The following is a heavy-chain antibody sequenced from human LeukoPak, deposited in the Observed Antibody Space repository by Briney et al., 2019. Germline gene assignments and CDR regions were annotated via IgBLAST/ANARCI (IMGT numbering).Heavy chain of an antibody. CDR3: ARESYDILTGYYPHY. Sequence: GGSLRLSCAASGFTVSGNYMSWVRQAPGKGLEWVSVIYSGGSTYYADSVKGRFTVSRDNAKNSLYLQMNSLRAEDTAVYYCARESYDILTGYYPHYWGQGTLVTVSS. CDR1: GFTVSGNY. V-gene: IGHV3-66*01. D-gene: IGHD3-9*01. J-gene: IGHJ4*02. CDR2: IYSGGST.